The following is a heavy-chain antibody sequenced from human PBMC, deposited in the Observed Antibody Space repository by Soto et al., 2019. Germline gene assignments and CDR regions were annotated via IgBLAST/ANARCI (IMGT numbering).Heavy chain of an antibody. Sequence: GGSLRLSCAASGFTFSSYAMSWVRQAPGKGLEWVAAISGSGGSTYYADSVKGRFTISRDNSKNTLHLQMNSLRAEDTAVYYCAKDTPIPSQNIASYGMDVWGQGTTVTVSS. D-gene: IGHD2-2*02. V-gene: IGHV3-23*01. CDR3: AKDTPIPSQNIASYGMDV. CDR2: ISGSGGST. CDR1: GFTFSSYA. J-gene: IGHJ6*02.